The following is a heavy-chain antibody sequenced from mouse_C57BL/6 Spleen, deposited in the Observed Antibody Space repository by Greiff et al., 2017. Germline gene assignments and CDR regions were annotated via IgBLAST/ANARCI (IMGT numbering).Heavy chain of an antibody. CDR3: ARRDDYYFDY. D-gene: IGHD2-4*01. V-gene: IGHV5-6*02. Sequence: EVKLVESGGDLVKPGGSLKLSCAASGFTFSSYGMSWVRQTPDKRLEWVATISSGGGYTYYPDSVKGRFTISRDNAKNTLYLHMSSLKSEDTAMYFCARRDDYYFDYWGQGTTLTVSS. J-gene: IGHJ2*01. CDR1: GFTFSSYG. CDR2: ISSGGGYT.